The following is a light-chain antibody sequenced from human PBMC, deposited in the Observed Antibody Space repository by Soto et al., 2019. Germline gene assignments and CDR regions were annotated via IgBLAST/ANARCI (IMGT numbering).Light chain of an antibody. CDR3: QVLEG. CDR1: NIGSKS. J-gene: IGLJ2*01. CDR2: YDS. V-gene: IGLV3-21*01. Sequence: VLTQPPSVSVAPGKTARITCGGNNIGSKSVHWYQQKPGQAPVLVIYYDSDRPSGIPERFSGSNSVNTATLTISRVEAGDEADYYCQVLEGFGGGTKLTVL.